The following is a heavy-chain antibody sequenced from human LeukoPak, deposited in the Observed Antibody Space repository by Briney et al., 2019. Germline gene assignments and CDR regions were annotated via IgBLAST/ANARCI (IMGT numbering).Heavy chain of an antibody. CDR3: AKGHDFWSRYSDY. Sequence: GGSLRLSCAASGCTFSDFYMPWVRQAPGKGLEGVSYISRSSTTIYYADSVRGRFIISRDNAKNSLYLQMNSLRAGDTAVYYCAKGHDFWSRYSDYCGEGSLVTL. V-gene: IGHV3-11*01. D-gene: IGHD3-3*01. CDR1: GCTFSDFY. CDR2: ISRSSTTI. J-gene: IGHJ4*02.